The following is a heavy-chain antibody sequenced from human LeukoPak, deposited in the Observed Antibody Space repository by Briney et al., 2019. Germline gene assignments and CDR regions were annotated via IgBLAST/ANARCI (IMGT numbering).Heavy chain of an antibody. CDR2: ITGRSYTT. V-gene: IGHV3-23*01. CDR3: AKDRDTGDSVDY. D-gene: IGHD1-26*01. CDR1: GFTFSIYT. Sequence: PGGSLRLSCAASGFTFSIYTISWVRQAPGKGLEWVSAITGRSYTTYYADSVKGRFTVSRDKSKNTLYLQMNSLRAEDTAVYFCAKDRDTGDSVDYWGQGTLVTVSS. J-gene: IGHJ4*02.